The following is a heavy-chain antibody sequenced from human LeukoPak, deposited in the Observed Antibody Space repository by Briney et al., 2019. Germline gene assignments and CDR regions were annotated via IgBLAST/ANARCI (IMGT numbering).Heavy chain of an antibody. Sequence: SETLSLTCVVSGGSLSTHHWSWIRQSPGRGLEWIGYISDSGSTNYNPSLKSRVTISVDTSKNQFSLKLSSVTAADTAVYYCARGTIVGATKGEFDYWGQGTLVTVSS. D-gene: IGHD1-26*01. CDR2: ISDSGST. V-gene: IGHV4-59*11. J-gene: IGHJ4*02. CDR3: ARGTIVGATKGEFDY. CDR1: GGSLSTHH.